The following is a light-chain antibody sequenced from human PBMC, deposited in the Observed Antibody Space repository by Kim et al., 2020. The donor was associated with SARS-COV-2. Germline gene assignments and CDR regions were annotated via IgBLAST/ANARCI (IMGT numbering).Light chain of an antibody. CDR1: QSISSL. CDR3: QQYFSPSPRT. V-gene: IGKV1-5*01. Sequence: DIQMTQSPSTLSASVGDRVTITCRASQSISSLLAWYQQKPGKAPELLVYDASTLKSGVPSRFSGRGSGAEFTLTIKNLRPADFATYYCQQYFSPSPRTFGQGTKVEIK. J-gene: IGKJ1*01. CDR2: DAS.